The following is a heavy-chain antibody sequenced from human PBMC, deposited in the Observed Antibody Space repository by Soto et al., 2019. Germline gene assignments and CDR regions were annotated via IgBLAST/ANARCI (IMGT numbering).Heavy chain of an antibody. J-gene: IGHJ4*02. D-gene: IGHD3-10*01. V-gene: IGHV3-23*01. CDR3: ARVRFGELV. CDR2: IGVGGGDR. CDR1: GFTFSSYA. Sequence: EVQLLESGGGLVQPGGSLRLSCAASGFTFSSYAMSWVRQAPGKGLEWVSIIGVGGGDRYYPESVKGRFTISRDNSRDTMYLEMNSLRDEDTAVYYCARVRFGELVWGQGPLVTVSS.